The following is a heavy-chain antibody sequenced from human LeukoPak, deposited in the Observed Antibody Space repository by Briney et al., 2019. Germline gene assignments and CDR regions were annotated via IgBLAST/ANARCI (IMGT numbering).Heavy chain of an antibody. CDR1: GGTFSSYA. Sequence: SVKVSCKASGGTFSSYAISWVRQAPGQGLEWMGGIIPIFGTANYAQKFQGRVTITADESTSTAYMELSSLRSEDTAVYYCAGRRYYYDSSGPFDYWGQGTLVTVSS. J-gene: IGHJ4*02. V-gene: IGHV1-69*13. CDR2: IIPIFGTA. CDR3: AGRRYYYDSSGPFDY. D-gene: IGHD3-22*01.